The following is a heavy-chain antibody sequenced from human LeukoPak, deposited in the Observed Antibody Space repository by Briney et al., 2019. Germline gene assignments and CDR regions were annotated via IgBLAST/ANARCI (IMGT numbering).Heavy chain of an antibody. CDR2: LYPGDSDT. CDR3: ARLYLPYTSAWYGSALDI. J-gene: IGHJ3*02. D-gene: IGHD6-13*01. Sequence: VESLKISCKSSGYSFTSYWITWVRQMPGKGLEWLGILYPGDSDTRYSPSFQGQVTISADRSITTAYLQWSSLKASDTAMYYCARLYLPYTSAWYGSALDIWGQGTMVTVSS. CDR1: GYSFTSYW. V-gene: IGHV5-51*01.